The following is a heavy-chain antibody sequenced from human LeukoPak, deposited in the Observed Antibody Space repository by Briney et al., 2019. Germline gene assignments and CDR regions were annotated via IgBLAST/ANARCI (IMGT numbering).Heavy chain of an antibody. CDR3: ARDPGREFDY. J-gene: IGHJ4*02. D-gene: IGHD1-26*01. Sequence: GGSLRLSCAASGFTFRSYGMHWVRQAPGKGLEWVAVIWYNGSNKYYVDSVKGRFTISRDNSKNTLYLQMNSLRAEDTAEYYCARDPGREFDYWGQGTLVTVSS. V-gene: IGHV3-33*01. CDR2: IWYNGSNK. CDR1: GFTFRSYG.